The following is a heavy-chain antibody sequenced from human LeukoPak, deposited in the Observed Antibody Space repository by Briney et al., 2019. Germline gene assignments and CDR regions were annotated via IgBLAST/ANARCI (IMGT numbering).Heavy chain of an antibody. CDR3: ARRKYGADYNGMDV. Sequence: GASVRVSCKASGYTFSAYGINWVRLAPGRGPEWMASINPQKRDTHYAQNFQGRVTLTAGTSTNTAYMELRSLRSDDTAIYYCARRKYGADYNGMDVWGQGTTVTVSS. CDR1: GYTFSAYG. CDR2: INPQKRDT. J-gene: IGHJ6*02. V-gene: IGHV1-18*01. D-gene: IGHD4/OR15-4a*01.